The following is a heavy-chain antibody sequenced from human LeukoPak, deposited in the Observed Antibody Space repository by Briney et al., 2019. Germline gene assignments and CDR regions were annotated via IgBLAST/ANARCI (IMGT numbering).Heavy chain of an antibody. D-gene: IGHD6-19*01. J-gene: IGHJ6*03. V-gene: IGHV4-39*07. Sequence: SETLSLTCTVSGGSISSGSYYWGWIRQPPGKGLEWIGSIYHSGSTYYNPSLKSRATISVDTSKNQFSLKLSSVTAADTAVYYCARDSSGTANYYYYYYMDVWGKGTTVTVSS. CDR3: ARDSSGTANYYYYYYMDV. CDR1: GGSISSGSYY. CDR2: IYHSGST.